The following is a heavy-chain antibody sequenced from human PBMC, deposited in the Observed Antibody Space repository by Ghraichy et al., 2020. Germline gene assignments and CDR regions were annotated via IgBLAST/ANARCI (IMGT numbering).Heavy chain of an antibody. V-gene: IGHV3-23*01. CDR2: VSGSGDP. Sequence: GGTLRLSCAASGFTFNDYAMAWVRQVPGKGLEWVSSVSGSGDPYYADSVKGRFTISRDNSKNTLYLQMNNLRADDTGLYYCAKDRLPSGFETFDFWGQGNLVTVSS. CDR1: GFTFNDYA. J-gene: IGHJ4*02. CDR3: AKDRLPSGFETFDF. D-gene: IGHD5-12*01.